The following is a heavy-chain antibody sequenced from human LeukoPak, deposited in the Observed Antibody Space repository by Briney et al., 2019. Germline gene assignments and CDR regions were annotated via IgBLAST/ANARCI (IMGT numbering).Heavy chain of an antibody. CDR3: ARGFRVAIFDY. Sequence: SETLSLTCTVSGASISSNSYYWGWIRQPPGRGLEWIGSMYYSGSTYYNPSLKSRVTISIDTSKNQFSLKLTSVTAADTAVYYCARGFRVAIFDYWGQETLVTVSS. V-gene: IGHV4-39*07. D-gene: IGHD3-3*01. CDR2: MYYSGST. J-gene: IGHJ4*02. CDR1: GASISSNSYY.